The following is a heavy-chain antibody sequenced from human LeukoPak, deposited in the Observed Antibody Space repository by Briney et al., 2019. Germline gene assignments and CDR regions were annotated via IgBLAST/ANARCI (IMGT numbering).Heavy chain of an antibody. D-gene: IGHD6-13*01. Sequence: PSETLSLTCTVSGGSIGSYYWSWIRQPPGKGLEWIGYIYYSGGTNYNPSLKSRVTISVDTSKNQFSLKLSSVTAADTAVYYCARYSSSWSSFDYWGQGTLVTVSS. V-gene: IGHV4-59*01. CDR1: GGSIGSYY. CDR2: IYYSGGT. CDR3: ARYSSSWSSFDY. J-gene: IGHJ4*02.